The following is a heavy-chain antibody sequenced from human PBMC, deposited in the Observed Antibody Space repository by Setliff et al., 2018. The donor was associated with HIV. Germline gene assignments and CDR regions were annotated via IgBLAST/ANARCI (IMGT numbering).Heavy chain of an antibody. CDR1: GFIFSDYS. V-gene: IGHV3-21*04. CDR3: ARVVDTSGGYWGSFYRYMDV. D-gene: IGHD3-10*01. CDR2: ISSSTYI. J-gene: IGHJ6*03. Sequence: PGGSLRLSCAASGFIFSDYSMNWVRQAPGKGLEWVSSISSSTYIYYADSVKGRFTISRDNAKNSLYLQMDSLRAEDTAVYYCARVVDTSGGYWGSFYRYMDVWGKGTTVTVSS.